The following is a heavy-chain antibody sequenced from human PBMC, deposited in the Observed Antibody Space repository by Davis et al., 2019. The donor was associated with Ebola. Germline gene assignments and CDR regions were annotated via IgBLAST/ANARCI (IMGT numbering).Heavy chain of an antibody. Sequence: AASVKVSCKASGYTFTTYTVHWVRQAPGQRLEWMGWINTGNGNTEYSQKFQGRVSITRDTSASTAYMELSSLRSEDTAVYYCARDEFDYWGQRTLVTVSS. J-gene: IGHJ4*02. V-gene: IGHV1-3*04. CDR3: ARDEFDY. CDR2: INTGNGNT. CDR1: GYTFTTYT.